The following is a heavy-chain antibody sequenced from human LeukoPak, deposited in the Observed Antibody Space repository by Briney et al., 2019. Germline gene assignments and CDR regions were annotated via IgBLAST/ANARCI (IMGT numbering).Heavy chain of an antibody. V-gene: IGHV4-31*03. D-gene: IGHD4-17*01. CDR2: IYYSGST. CDR1: GGSISSGGYY. CDR3: ARGPGFTVTTYFDY. Sequence: SETLSLTCTVSGGSISSGGYYWSWIRQHPGKGLEWIGYIYYSGSTYYNPSLKSRVTISVDTSKNQFSLKLSSVTAADTAVCYCARGPGFTVTTYFDYWGQGTLVTVSS. J-gene: IGHJ4*02.